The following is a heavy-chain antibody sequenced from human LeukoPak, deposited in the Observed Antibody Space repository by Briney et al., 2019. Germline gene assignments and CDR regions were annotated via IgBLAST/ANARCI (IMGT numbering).Heavy chain of an antibody. Sequence: ASVKVSCKASGYTFTSYDTNWVRQATGQGLEWMGWMNPNSGNTGYAQKFQGRVTITRNTSISTAYMELSSLRSEDTAVYYCARGSSSSYYYYYMDVWGKGTTVTVSS. J-gene: IGHJ6*03. CDR3: ARGSSSSYYYYYMDV. CDR2: MNPNSGNT. D-gene: IGHD6-6*01. CDR1: GYTFTSYD. V-gene: IGHV1-8*03.